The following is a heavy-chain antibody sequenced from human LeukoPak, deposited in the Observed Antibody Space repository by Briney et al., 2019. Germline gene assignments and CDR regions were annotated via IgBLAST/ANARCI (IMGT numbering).Heavy chain of an antibody. J-gene: IGHJ2*01. D-gene: IGHD6-13*01. Sequence: PGGSLRLSCAASGFTVSSNYMSWVRQAPGKGLEWVSVIYSGGSTYYADSVKGRFTISRDNSKNTLYLQMNSLRAEDTAVYYCARGSSSWRPGWYFDLWGRGTLVTVSS. CDR2: IYSGGST. V-gene: IGHV3-53*01. CDR1: GFTVSSNY. CDR3: ARGSSSWRPGWYFDL.